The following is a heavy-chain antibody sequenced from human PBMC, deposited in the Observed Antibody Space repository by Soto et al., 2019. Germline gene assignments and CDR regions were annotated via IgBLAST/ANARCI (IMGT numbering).Heavy chain of an antibody. V-gene: IGHV3-7*01. D-gene: IGHD5-18*01. J-gene: IGHJ4*02. CDR2: IKQDGSEK. CDR3: ARHYVRGYSYGFYY. CDR1: GFTFSSYW. Sequence: ESGGGLVQPGGSLRLSCAASGFTFSSYWMSWVRQAPGKGLEWVANIKQDGSEKYYVDSVKGRFTISRDNAKNSLYLQMNSLRAEDTAVYYCARHYVRGYSYGFYYWGQGTLVTVSS.